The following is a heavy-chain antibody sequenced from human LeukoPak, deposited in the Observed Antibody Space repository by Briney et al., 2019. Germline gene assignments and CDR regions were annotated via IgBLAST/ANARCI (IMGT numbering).Heavy chain of an antibody. D-gene: IGHD3-9*01. CDR2: ISGSGDST. V-gene: IGHV3-23*01. Sequence: GGSLRLSCAVSGFAFRSYGMSWVRQAPGKGLEWVSAISGSGDSTYYADSVKGRFTISRDNSKNTLYLQVNSLRAEDTAIHYCAKNRGVLRNFDCYDYWGQGTLVTVSS. CDR3: AKNRGVLRNFDCYDY. CDR1: GFAFRSYG. J-gene: IGHJ4*02.